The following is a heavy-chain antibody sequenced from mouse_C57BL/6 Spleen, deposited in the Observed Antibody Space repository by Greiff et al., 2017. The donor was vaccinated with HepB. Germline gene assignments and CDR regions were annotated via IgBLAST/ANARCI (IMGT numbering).Heavy chain of an antibody. CDR1: GFTFSSYA. J-gene: IGHJ3*01. CDR2: ISDGGSYT. CDR3: ARDGYYGYDGAWFAY. Sequence: VQLKESGGGLVKPGGSLKLSCAASGFTFSSYAMSWVRQTPEKRLEWVATISDGGSYTYYPDNVKGRFTISRDNAKNNLYLQMSHLKSEDTAMYYCARDGYYGYDGAWFAYWGQGTLVTVSA. D-gene: IGHD2-2*01. V-gene: IGHV5-4*01.